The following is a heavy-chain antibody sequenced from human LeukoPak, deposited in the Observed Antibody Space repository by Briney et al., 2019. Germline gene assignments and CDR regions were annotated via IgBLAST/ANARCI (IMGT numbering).Heavy chain of an antibody. CDR2: IYTSGST. Sequence: SETLSLTCTVSGGSISSYYWSWIRQPAGKGLEWIGRIYTSGSTNYNPSLKSRVTISVDTSKNQFSLKLSSVTAADTAVYYCARWGKASIAARPRFDYWGQGTLVTVSS. CDR3: ARWGKASIAARPRFDY. V-gene: IGHV4-4*07. J-gene: IGHJ4*02. D-gene: IGHD6-6*01. CDR1: GGSISSYY.